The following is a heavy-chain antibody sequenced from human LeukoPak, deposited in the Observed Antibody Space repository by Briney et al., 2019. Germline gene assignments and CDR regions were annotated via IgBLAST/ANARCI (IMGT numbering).Heavy chain of an antibody. J-gene: IGHJ4*02. D-gene: IGHD4-23*01. CDR1: GFTFSSYS. CDR3: ARGRGGNPDY. CDR2: ISSSSSTI. Sequence: GGSLRLSCAASGFTFSSYSMNWVRQAPGKGLEWVSYISSSSSTIYYADSVKGRFTISRDNAKNSLFLQMNSLRAEDTAVYYCARGRGGNPDYWGQGTLVTVSS. V-gene: IGHV3-48*01.